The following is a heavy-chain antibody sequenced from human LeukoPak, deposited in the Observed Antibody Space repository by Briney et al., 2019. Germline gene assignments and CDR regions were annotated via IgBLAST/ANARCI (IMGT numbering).Heavy chain of an antibody. D-gene: IGHD1-7*01. Sequence: GRSLRLSCAASGFTFSIYWMSWVRQAPGRGVEWVANIKQDGGEKYYVDSVKGVFTTPRDNARNSLYLQMNSLRAEDTAVYYCARVGGITGTGLRNYYYYYYMDVWGKGTTVTVSS. J-gene: IGHJ6*03. CDR2: IKQDGGEK. CDR1: GFTFSIYW. CDR3: ARVGGITGTGLRNYYYYYYMDV. V-gene: IGHV3-7*01.